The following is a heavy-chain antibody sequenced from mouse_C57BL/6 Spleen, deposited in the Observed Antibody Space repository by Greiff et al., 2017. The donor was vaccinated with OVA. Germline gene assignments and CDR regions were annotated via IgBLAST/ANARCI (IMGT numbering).Heavy chain of an antibody. D-gene: IGHD1-1*01. CDR1: GYTFTSYW. Sequence: QVQLKESGAELVKPGASVKMSCKASGYTFTSYWITWVKQRPGQGLEWIGDIYPGSGSTNYNEKFKSKATLTVDTSSSTAYMQLSSLTSEDSAVYYCAREGYYGSSHWYFDVWGTGTTVTVSS. J-gene: IGHJ1*03. V-gene: IGHV1-55*01. CDR2: IYPGSGST. CDR3: AREGYYGSSHWYFDV.